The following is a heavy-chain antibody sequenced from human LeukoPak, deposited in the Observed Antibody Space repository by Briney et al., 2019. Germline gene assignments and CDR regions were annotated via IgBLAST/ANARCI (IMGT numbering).Heavy chain of an antibody. J-gene: IGHJ4*02. CDR1: GGSISSYY. Sequence: PSETLSLTCTVSGGSISSYYWSWIRQPPGKGLEWIGYIYYGRSTNYNPSLKSRVTISVDTSKNQFSLKLSSVTAADTAVYYCARTPDSSGYFDYWGQGTLVTVSS. D-gene: IGHD6-19*01. CDR3: ARTPDSSGYFDY. V-gene: IGHV4-59*01. CDR2: IYYGRST.